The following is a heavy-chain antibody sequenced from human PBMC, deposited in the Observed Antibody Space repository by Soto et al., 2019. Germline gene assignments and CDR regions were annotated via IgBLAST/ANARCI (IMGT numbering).Heavy chain of an antibody. D-gene: IGHD3-16*01. Sequence: PGGSLRLSCAASGFIFSSYAMHWVRQAPGKGLEWVAVISYDGSNEYYTDSVKGRFTISRDNSKNTLNLQMNSLRPEDMAVYYCARSGGGVDFYYYYGMDVWGQGTTVTVSS. CDR3: ARSGGGVDFYYYYGMDV. V-gene: IGHV3-30-3*01. CDR1: GFIFSSYA. J-gene: IGHJ6*02. CDR2: ISYDGSNE.